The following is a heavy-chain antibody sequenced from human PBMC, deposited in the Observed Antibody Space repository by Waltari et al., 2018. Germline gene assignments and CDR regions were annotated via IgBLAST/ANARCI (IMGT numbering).Heavy chain of an antibody. D-gene: IGHD1-26*01. V-gene: IGHV4-38-2*02. J-gene: IGHJ4*02. CDR2: IYHSGST. CDR3: ARETLGATPLSY. CDR1: GYSISSGYY. Sequence: QVQLQESGPGLVKPSETLSLTCTVSGYSISSGYYWGWIRQPPGKGLEWIGSIYHSGSTYDNPSLKSRVTISVDTSKNQFSLKLSSVTAADTAVYYCARETLGATPLSYWGQGTLVTVSS.